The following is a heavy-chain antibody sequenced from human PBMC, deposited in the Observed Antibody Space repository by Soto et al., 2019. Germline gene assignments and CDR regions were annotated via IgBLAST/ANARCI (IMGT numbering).Heavy chain of an antibody. J-gene: IGHJ6*02. Sequence: QVQLVQSGAEVKKPGASVMVSCKASGYTFTSYAMHWVRQAPGQRLEWMGWINAGNGNTKYSQKFQGRVTITRDTSASTAYMELSSLRSEDTAVYYCARGEYYDILTGNYYYGMDVWGQGTTVTVSS. CDR1: GYTFTSYA. CDR3: ARGEYYDILTGNYYYGMDV. D-gene: IGHD3-9*01. CDR2: INAGNGNT. V-gene: IGHV1-3*01.